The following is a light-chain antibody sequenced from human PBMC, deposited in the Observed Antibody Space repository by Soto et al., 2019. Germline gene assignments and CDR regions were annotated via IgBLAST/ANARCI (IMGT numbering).Light chain of an antibody. V-gene: IGKV3-15*01. CDR1: QSVSSN. CDR2: GAS. CDR3: QQYNTYSWT. J-gene: IGKJ1*01. Sequence: EIVMTQSPATLSVSPGERATLSCRASQSVSSNLAWYQQKPGQAPRLLIYGASTRATGIPARFSGSGSGTEFTLTISSLQPDDFATYYCQQYNTYSWTFGQGDQGGYQ.